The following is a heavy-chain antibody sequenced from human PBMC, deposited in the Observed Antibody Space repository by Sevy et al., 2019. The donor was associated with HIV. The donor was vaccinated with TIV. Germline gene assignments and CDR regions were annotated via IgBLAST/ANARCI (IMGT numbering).Heavy chain of an antibody. CDR3: NSDSKKRGFSALLDY. CDR2: IKSKTDGGTT. Sequence: GGSLRLSCAASGFTFSNAWMSWVRQAPGKGLEWVGRIKSKTDGGTTDYAAHVKGRLTISRDDSKNTLYLQMNSLKTEEAAIYYCNSDSKKRGFSALLDYWGQGTLVTVSS. CDR1: GFTFSNAW. J-gene: IGHJ4*02. D-gene: IGHD3-10*01. V-gene: IGHV3-15*01.